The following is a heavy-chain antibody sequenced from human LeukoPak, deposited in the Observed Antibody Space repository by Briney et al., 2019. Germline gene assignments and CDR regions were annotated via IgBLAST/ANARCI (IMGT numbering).Heavy chain of an antibody. CDR3: ARSYSGYDPVDY. D-gene: IGHD5-12*01. CDR1: GGSISSYY. J-gene: IGHJ4*02. V-gene: IGHV4-59*01. CDR2: ISYSGST. Sequence: SETLSLTCTVSGGSISSYYWSWIRQPPGKGLEWIGYISYSGSTNYNLSLKSRVTISVDTSKNQFSLKLSSVTAADTAVYYCARSYSGYDPVDYWGQGTLVTVSS.